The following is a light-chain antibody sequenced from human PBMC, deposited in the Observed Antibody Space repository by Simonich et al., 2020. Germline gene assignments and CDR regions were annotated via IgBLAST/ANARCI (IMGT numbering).Light chain of an antibody. CDR2: WAS. V-gene: IGKV4-1*01. J-gene: IGKJ1*01. CDR3: QQYYSTPPT. CDR1: QSVLYSSNNKNY. Sequence: DIVMTQSPDSLAVSLGERATINCKSSQSVLYSSNNKNYLVWYQQKPGQPPKLLIYWASTRESGVPDRFSGSGTVTDFTLTISSLQAEDVAVYYCQQYYSTPPTFGQGTKVEIK.